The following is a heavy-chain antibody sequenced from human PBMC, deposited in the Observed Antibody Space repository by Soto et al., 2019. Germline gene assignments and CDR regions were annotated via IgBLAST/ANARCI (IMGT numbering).Heavy chain of an antibody. J-gene: IGHJ4*02. CDR1: GFSLTTSGVG. D-gene: IGHD3-3*01. Sequence: QITLNESGPSQVKPRQTLTLTCTFSGFSLTTSGVGVCWIRQSPGKAPEWLALIYLDDDKRYSPSLKSRLTITKDTSKNQVLLTMADLDPADTATYYCAHRVLRTVFGLVTTTAIYFDFWGQGTPVAVSS. CDR3: AHRVLRTVFGLVTTTAIYFDF. V-gene: IGHV2-5*02. CDR2: IYLDDDK.